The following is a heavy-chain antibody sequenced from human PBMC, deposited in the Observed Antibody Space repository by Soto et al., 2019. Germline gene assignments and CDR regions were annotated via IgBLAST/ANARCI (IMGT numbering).Heavy chain of an antibody. Sequence: GGSQRLCYVTSGCNFRTYGMTWVRQAPGKGLEWVSYGGSGGSRYYAESVKGRFTISRDNSKNTLSLEMNSLRAEDTATYYCVKFRGRAYPYYYMDVWGKGTTVTVSS. CDR2: GGSGGSR. J-gene: IGHJ6*03. V-gene: IGHV3-23*01. CDR1: GCNFRTYG. D-gene: IGHD3-10*01. CDR3: VKFRGRAYPYYYMDV.